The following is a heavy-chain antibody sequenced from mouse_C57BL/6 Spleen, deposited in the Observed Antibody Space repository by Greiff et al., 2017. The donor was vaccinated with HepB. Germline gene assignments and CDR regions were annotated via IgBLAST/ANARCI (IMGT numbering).Heavy chain of an antibody. J-gene: IGHJ4*01. CDR1: GYAFTNYL. Sequence: QVQLQQSGAELVRPGTSVKVSCKASGYAFTNYLIEWVKQRPGQGLEWIGVINPGSGGTNYNEKFKGKATLTADKSSSTAYMQLSSLTSEDSAVYFCARAWVTTVVATDYAMDYWGQGTSVTVSS. D-gene: IGHD1-1*01. CDR2: INPGSGGT. V-gene: IGHV1-54*01. CDR3: ARAWVTTVVATDYAMDY.